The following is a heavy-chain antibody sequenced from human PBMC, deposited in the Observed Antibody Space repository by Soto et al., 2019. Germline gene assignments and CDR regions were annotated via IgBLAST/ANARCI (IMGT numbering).Heavy chain of an antibody. CDR3: AAPAFGDYWYFEL. J-gene: IGHJ2*01. CDR2: IVVGSGHT. Sequence: QMQLVQSGPEVKKPGTSVKVSCKASGFTFSSSIVQWVRQARGQRLEWIGWIVVGSGHTNYEQKFQKRVTITRDMSTSTAYMELSSLRSEDTAVYYCAAPAFGDYWYFELWGRGTLVTVSS. D-gene: IGHD4-17*01. V-gene: IGHV1-58*01. CDR1: GFTFSSSI.